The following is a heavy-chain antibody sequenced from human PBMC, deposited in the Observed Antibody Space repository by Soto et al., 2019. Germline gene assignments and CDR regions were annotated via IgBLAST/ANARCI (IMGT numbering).Heavy chain of an antibody. CDR3: AKARVRIVGANSFDY. CDR1: GFTFSSYG. D-gene: IGHD1-26*01. J-gene: IGHJ4*02. Sequence: PGGSLRLSCAASGFTFSSYGMHWVRQAPGKGLEWVALISDDGDKRYYADSVRGRLIISRDNSKDTLYLQMNSLGPDDTAVYFCAKARVRIVGANSFDYWGQGTPVTVSS. V-gene: IGHV3-30*02. CDR2: ISDDGDKR.